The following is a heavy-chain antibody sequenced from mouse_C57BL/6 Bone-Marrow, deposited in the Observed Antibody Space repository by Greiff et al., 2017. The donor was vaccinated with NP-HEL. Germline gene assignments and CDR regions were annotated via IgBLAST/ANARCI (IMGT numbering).Heavy chain of an antibody. J-gene: IGHJ4*01. CDR1: GYTFTSYW. V-gene: IGHV1-72*01. Sequence: VQLKQPGAELVKPGASVKLSCKASGYTFTSYWMHWVKQRPGRGLEWIGRIDPNSGGTTYNEKFKSKATLTVDKPSSTAYMQLSSLTSEDSAVYYCARFDSNLPYAMDYWGQGTSVTVSS. CDR2: IDPNSGGT. D-gene: IGHD2-5*01. CDR3: ARFDSNLPYAMDY.